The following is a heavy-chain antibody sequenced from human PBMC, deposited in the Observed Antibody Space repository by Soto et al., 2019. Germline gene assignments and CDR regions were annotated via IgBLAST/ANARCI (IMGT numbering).Heavy chain of an antibody. Sequence: QVQLVQSGAEVKKPGSSVKVSCKASGGTFSSYTISWVRQAPGQGLEWMGRIIPILGIANYAQKFQGRVTITAXXSXSXXYMELSSLRSEDTAVYYCAREVRTMVRGVRKEFDPWGQGTLVTVSS. CDR2: IIPILGIA. J-gene: IGHJ5*02. CDR1: GGTFSSYT. D-gene: IGHD3-10*01. V-gene: IGHV1-69*08. CDR3: AREVRTMVRGVRKEFDP.